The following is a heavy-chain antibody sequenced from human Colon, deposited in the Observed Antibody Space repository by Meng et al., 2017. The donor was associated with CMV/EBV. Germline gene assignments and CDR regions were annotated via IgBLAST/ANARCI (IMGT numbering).Heavy chain of an antibody. CDR1: GYTFTGYW. V-gene: IGHV1-2*06. CDR3: TREGFDY. J-gene: IGHJ4*02. Sequence: QVPLVQSGVEVKKPGTSGNLSCKASGYTFTGYWMHWVRQAPGQGLEWMGRIKPSTGDTNYAQNFQGRVTVTRDTSIITVYMEVNSLTSADTAVYYCTREGFDYWGQGALVTVSS. CDR2: IKPSTGDT.